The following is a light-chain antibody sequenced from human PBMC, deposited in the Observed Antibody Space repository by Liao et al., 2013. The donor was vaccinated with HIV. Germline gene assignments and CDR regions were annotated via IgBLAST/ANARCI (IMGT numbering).Light chain of an antibody. V-gene: IGLV3-1*01. Sequence: ELTQPPSVSVSPGQTASIPCSGDKLGDKYVCWYQQKPGQSPVLIIYQDIKRPSGIPERFSGSNSGNTATLTISGTQAMDEADYYCQAWDSSNVVFGGGTKLTVL. J-gene: IGLJ2*01. CDR2: QDI. CDR3: QAWDSSNVV. CDR1: KLGDKY.